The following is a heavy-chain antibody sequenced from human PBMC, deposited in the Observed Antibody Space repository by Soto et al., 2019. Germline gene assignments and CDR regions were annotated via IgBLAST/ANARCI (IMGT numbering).Heavy chain of an antibody. CDR2: ISSSSSTI. Sequence: PGGSLRLSCAASGFTFSSYSMNWVRQAPGKGLEWVSYISSSSSTIYYADSVKGRFTISRDNAKNSLYLQMNSLRAEDTAVYYCAREGYSRYYYYMDVWGKGTTVTVSS. CDR3: AREGYSRYYYYMDV. D-gene: IGHD5-18*01. V-gene: IGHV3-48*01. J-gene: IGHJ6*03. CDR1: GFTFSSYS.